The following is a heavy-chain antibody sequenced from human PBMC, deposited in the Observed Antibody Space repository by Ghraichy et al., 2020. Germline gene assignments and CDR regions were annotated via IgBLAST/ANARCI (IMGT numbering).Heavy chain of an antibody. CDR3: ARDKALYYYGSGSAFDI. D-gene: IGHD3-10*01. Sequence: ETLSLTCTVSGGSISSYYWSWIRQPPGKGLEWIGYIYYSGSTNYNPSLKTRVTISVDTSKNQFSLKLSSVTAADTAVYYCARDKALYYYGSGSAFDIWGQGTMVTVSS. CDR2: IYYSGST. CDR1: GGSISSYY. J-gene: IGHJ3*02. V-gene: IGHV4-59*01.